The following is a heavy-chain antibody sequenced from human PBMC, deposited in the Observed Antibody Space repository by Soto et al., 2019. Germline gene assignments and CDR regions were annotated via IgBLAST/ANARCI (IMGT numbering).Heavy chain of an antibody. J-gene: IGHJ5*02. Sequence: GASVKVSCKASGYTFTSYYMHWVRQAPGQGLEWMGIINPSGGSTSYAQKFQGRVTMTRDTSTSTVYMELSSLRSEDTAVYYCARDRVAAAGTRWFDPWGQGTLVTVSS. V-gene: IGHV1-46*01. CDR1: GYTFTSYY. D-gene: IGHD6-13*01. CDR3: ARDRVAAAGTRWFDP. CDR2: INPSGGST.